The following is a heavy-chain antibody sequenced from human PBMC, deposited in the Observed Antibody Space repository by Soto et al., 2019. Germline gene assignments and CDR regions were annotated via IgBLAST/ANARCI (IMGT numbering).Heavy chain of an antibody. V-gene: IGHV3-21*01. D-gene: IGHD5-12*01. CDR2: ISESSSHI. Sequence: EVQLVESGGGLVKPGGSLRLSCAASGFTFSTYCMNWVRQAPGRGLEWVSYISESSSHIYYGDSVRGRFIISRDNAKNSVYLQMNSLSAEDTAVYYCARDGSKWLKYGYFDLWGRGTLVTVSS. CDR3: ARDGSKWLKYGYFDL. J-gene: IGHJ2*01. CDR1: GFTFSTYC.